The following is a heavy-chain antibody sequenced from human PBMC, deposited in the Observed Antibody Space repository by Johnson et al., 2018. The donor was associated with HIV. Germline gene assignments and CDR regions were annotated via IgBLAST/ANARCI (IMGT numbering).Heavy chain of an antibody. CDR1: GFTFSSYA. D-gene: IGHD3-22*01. V-gene: IGHV3-30*04. Sequence: QVQLVESGGGVVQPGRSLRLSCAASGFTFSSYAMHWVRQAPGKGLEWVAVISYDGSNKYYADSVRGRFTISRDNAKKSLFLQMNSLRAEDTALYYCARVTSFYYDSSGYYCDAFDIWGQGTLVTVSS. CDR3: ARVTSFYYDSSGYYCDAFDI. CDR2: ISYDGSNK. J-gene: IGHJ3*02.